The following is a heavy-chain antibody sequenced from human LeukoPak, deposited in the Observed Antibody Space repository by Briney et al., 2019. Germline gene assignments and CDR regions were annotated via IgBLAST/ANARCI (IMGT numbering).Heavy chain of an antibody. V-gene: IGHV4-59*08. Sequence: PSETLSLTCTVSGGSISSYYWSWIRHPPGKGLEGIGYIYYSGSTNYNPSLKSRVTISVDTSKNQFSLKLSSVTAADTAVYYCARHRRAYDSSGYYLDYWGQGTLVTVSS. J-gene: IGHJ4*02. CDR2: IYYSGST. CDR1: GGSISSYY. CDR3: ARHRRAYDSSGYYLDY. D-gene: IGHD3-22*01.